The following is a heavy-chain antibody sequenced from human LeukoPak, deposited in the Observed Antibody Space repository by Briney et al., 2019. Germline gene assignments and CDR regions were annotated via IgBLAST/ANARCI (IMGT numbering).Heavy chain of an antibody. J-gene: IGHJ6*02. CDR1: GFTVSSNY. D-gene: IGHD3-10*01. CDR2: IYSGGDT. CDR3: ARDKVQYYGSGSLTRSYYYYGMDV. Sequence: GGSLRLSCAASGFTVSSNYMNWVRQAPGKGLEWVSVIYSGGDTYYADSVKGGFTISRDNSKNTLSLQMNSLRAEDTAIYYCARDKVQYYGSGSLTRSYYYYGMDVWGQGTTVTVSS. V-gene: IGHV3-66*01.